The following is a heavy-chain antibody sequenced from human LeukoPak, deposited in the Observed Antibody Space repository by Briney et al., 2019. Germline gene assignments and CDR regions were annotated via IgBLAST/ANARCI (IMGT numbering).Heavy chain of an antibody. V-gene: IGHV3-9*01. CDR3: AKEIGPLSYHYDTSGYSGGFDC. J-gene: IGHJ4*02. D-gene: IGHD3-22*01. CDR1: GFSFDDYT. Sequence: GRSLRLSCTPSGFSFDDYTMHWVRQAPGKALEWVSRINWSSGIIHYADSVKGLFTISRHNAKNSLYLQMNSLSAEDTAFFFCAKEIGPLSYHYDTSGYSGGFDCWGQGTLVTVSS. CDR2: INWSSGII.